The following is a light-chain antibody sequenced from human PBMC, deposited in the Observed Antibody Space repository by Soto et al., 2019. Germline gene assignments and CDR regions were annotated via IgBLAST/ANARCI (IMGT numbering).Light chain of an antibody. V-gene: IGLV2-14*01. CDR2: EVS. Sequence: QSALTQPASVSGSPGQSITISCTGTSSDVDTYKYVSWYQQHPGKAPKLMIYEVSYRPSGVSDRFSGSKSGNTASLTISGLQAEDEADYYCCSYAGSTTRAQFGGGTKVTVL. CDR3: CSYAGSTTRAQ. J-gene: IGLJ6*01. CDR1: SSDVDTYKY.